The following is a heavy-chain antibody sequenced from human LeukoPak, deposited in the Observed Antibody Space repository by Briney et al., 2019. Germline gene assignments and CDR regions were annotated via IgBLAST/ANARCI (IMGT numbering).Heavy chain of an antibody. CDR2: ISWNSGSI. Sequence: GRSLRLSCAASGFTFDDYAMHWVRQAPGKGLEWVSGISWNSGSIGYADSVKGRFTISRDNAKNSLYLQINSLRAEDTALYYCARDYGDYDYYYGMDVWGQGTTVTVSS. V-gene: IGHV3-9*01. J-gene: IGHJ6*02. CDR1: GFTFDDYA. CDR3: ARDYGDYDYYYGMDV. D-gene: IGHD4-17*01.